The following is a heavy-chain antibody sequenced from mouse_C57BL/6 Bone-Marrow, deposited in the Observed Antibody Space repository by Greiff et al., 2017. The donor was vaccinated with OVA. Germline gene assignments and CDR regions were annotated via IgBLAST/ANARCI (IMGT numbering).Heavy chain of an antibody. CDR3: ARDNWDWYFDV. CDR2: SRNKANDYTT. CDR1: GFTFSDFY. Sequence: EVQLVESGGGLVQSGRSLRLSCATSGFTFSDFYMEWVRQAPGKGLEWIAASRNKANDYTTEYSASVKGRFIVSSDTSHSTLYLHMNALRAEDTASYYSARDNWDWYFDVWGTGTTVTVSS. J-gene: IGHJ1*03. D-gene: IGHD4-1*01. V-gene: IGHV7-1*01.